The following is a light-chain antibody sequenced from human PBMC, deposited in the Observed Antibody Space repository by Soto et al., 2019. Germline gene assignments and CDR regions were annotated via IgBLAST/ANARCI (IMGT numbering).Light chain of an antibody. Sequence: DIQMTQSPSSLSASVGDRVTITCRASQGISNFLAWCQQKPGKGPELLIYAASTLQSGVPSRFSGSGFGTDFTLTISSLQPEDVATYYCQKYNSAPQTFGQGTKVEIK. CDR1: QGISNF. V-gene: IGKV1-27*01. CDR3: QKYNSAPQT. J-gene: IGKJ1*01. CDR2: AAS.